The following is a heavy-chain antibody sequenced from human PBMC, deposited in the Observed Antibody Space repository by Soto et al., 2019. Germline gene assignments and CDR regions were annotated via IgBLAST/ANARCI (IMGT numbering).Heavy chain of an antibody. CDR2: IKSKTDGGTT. Sequence: KSGGSLRLSCAASGFTFSNAWMSWVRQAPGKGLEWVGRIKSKTDGGTTDYAAPVKGRFTISRDDSKNTLYLQMNSLKTEDTAVYYCTTSYYDDAFDIWGQGTMVTVSS. J-gene: IGHJ3*02. CDR1: GFTFSNAW. V-gene: IGHV3-15*01. CDR3: TTSYYDDAFDI. D-gene: IGHD3-22*01.